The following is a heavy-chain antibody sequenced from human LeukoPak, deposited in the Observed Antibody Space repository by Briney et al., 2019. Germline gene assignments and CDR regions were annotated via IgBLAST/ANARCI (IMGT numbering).Heavy chain of an antibody. CDR2: IYPGDSDT. D-gene: IGHD3-3*01. V-gene: IGHV5-51*01. CDR3: ARRSSIFGVVIMTPGAFDI. CDR1: GYSFTSYW. J-gene: IGHJ3*02. Sequence: GESLKISCKGSGYSFTSYWIGWVRQMPGNGLEWMGIIYPGDSDTRYSPSFQGQVTISADKSISTAYLQWSSLKASDTAMYYCARRSSIFGVVIMTPGAFDIWGQGTMVTVSS.